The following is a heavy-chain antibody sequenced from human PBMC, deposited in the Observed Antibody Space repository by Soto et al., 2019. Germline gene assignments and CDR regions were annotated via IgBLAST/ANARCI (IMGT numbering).Heavy chain of an antibody. D-gene: IGHD3-10*01. Sequence: GESLKISCKASAFRLTSHWISWVRQMPGKGLEWMGRIDPMDSQTRYNPSFEGHVVMSVDKSINISYLQWSALEASDTALYFCARHDKTGGWFDDLYRWGQKTMVTLSS. CDR1: AFRLTSHW. V-gene: IGHV5-10-1*01. J-gene: IGHJ5*02. CDR3: ARHDKTGGWFDDLYR. CDR2: IDPMDSQT.